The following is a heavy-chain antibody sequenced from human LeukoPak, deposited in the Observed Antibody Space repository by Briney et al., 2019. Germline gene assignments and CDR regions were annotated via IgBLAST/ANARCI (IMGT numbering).Heavy chain of an antibody. CDR3: AKDSNYDILTGVDY. Sequence: PGRSLRLSCAASGFTFSSYGMHWVRQAPGKGLEWVAVISYDGSNKHYADSVKGRFTISRDNSKNTLYLQMNSLRAEDTAVYYCAKDSNYDILTGVDYWGQGTLVTVSS. J-gene: IGHJ4*02. CDR2: ISYDGSNK. D-gene: IGHD3-9*01. CDR1: GFTFSSYG. V-gene: IGHV3-30*18.